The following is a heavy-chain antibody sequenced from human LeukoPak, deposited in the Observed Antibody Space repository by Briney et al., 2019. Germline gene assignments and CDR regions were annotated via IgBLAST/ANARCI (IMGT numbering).Heavy chain of an antibody. J-gene: IGHJ3*02. CDR3: ARDRSPLLTSPDTFDT. V-gene: IGHV3-48*01. CDR2: ISSSSTTI. Sequence: PGGSLRLSCAASGFSFSSYSMNWVRQAPGKGLEWVSYISSSSTTIYYADSVEGRFTISRDNAKNSLYVQMNSLRAEDTAVYYCARDRSPLLTSPDTFDTWGQGTMVTVSS. D-gene: IGHD3-10*01. CDR1: GFSFSSYS.